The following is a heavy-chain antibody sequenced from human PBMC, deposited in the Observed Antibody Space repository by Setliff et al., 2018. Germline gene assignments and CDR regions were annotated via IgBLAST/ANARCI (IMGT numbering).Heavy chain of an antibody. CDR2: INHSGST. D-gene: IGHD2-21*02. CDR3: ARYVVTFDY. J-gene: IGHJ4*02. Sequence: NPSETLSLTCAVYGGSFSGYYWSWIRQPPGKGLEWIGEINHSGSTNYNPSLKSRVTISVDTSKNQFSLKLSSVTAADTAVYYCARYVVTFDYWGQGTLVTVSS. V-gene: IGHV4-34*01. CDR1: GGSFSGYY.